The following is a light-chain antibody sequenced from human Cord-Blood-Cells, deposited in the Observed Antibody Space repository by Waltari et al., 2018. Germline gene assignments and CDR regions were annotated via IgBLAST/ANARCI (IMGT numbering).Light chain of an antibody. CDR2: RNN. CDR3: AAWDDSLSGVV. V-gene: IGLV1-47*01. J-gene: IGLJ2*01. CDR1: SSNLGSTY. Sequence: QSVLTQPPSASVTPGQRVTISCSGSSSNLGSTYAHWYHQLPGTTPTRLISRNNPRPSGAPGRFSGSQSGTSASLALSGLRSEDEADYYCAAWDDSLSGVVFGGGTKLTVL.